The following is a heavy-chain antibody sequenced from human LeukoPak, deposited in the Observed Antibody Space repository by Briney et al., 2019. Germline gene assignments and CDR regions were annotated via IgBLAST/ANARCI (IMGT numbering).Heavy chain of an antibody. CDR2: IYPSGNT. V-gene: IGHV4-4*07. D-gene: IGHD3-22*01. CDR3: ARTQSTYYYDSSGYYYY. CDR1: GGSFSNHF. Sequence: SETLSLTCSVPGGSFSNHFWSWVRQPAGKGLEWIGRIYPSGNTNYNPSLKSRVTISVDTSKNQFSLKLSSVTAADTAVYYCARTQSTYYYDSSGYYYYWGQGTLVTVSS. J-gene: IGHJ4*02.